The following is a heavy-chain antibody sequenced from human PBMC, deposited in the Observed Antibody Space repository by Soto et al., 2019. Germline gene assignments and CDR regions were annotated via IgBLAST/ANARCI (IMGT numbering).Heavy chain of an antibody. Sequence: SETLSLTCTVSGGSIITYDWSWIRQPPGKGLEWIGYIYYSGSTNYNPSLKSRVTMSVDTSKNQFSLKLSSVTAADTAVYYCAKDGAMVTTRNWYFDLWGRGTLVTVSS. J-gene: IGHJ2*01. D-gene: IGHD4-17*01. CDR2: IYYSGST. CDR3: AKDGAMVTTRNWYFDL. CDR1: GGSIITYD. V-gene: IGHV4-59*01.